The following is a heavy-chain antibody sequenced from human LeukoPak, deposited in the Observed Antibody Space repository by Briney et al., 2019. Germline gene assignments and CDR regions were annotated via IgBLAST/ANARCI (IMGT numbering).Heavy chain of an antibody. CDR2: IYTSGST. V-gene: IGHV4-61*02. Sequence: SETLSLTCTVSGGSISSGSYYWSWIRQPAGKGLEWIGRIYTSGSTNYNPSLKSRVTISVDTSKNQFSLKLSSVTAADTAVYYCARETTYIAAAESYYFDYWGQGTLVTVSS. D-gene: IGHD6-13*01. J-gene: IGHJ4*02. CDR3: ARETTYIAAAESYYFDY. CDR1: GGSISSGSYY.